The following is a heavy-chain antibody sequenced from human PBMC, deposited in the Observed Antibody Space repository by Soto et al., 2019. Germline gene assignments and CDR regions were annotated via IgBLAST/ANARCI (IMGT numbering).Heavy chain of an antibody. CDR3: ARGSSFRGDFDV. Sequence: QLQESGPGLVKPSGTLSLNCAVSGGSITSSSWWTWVRQSPRKGLEWIGEFYHAGSPNYNPSFESRVTILADRSKNFFSLTLTSVTAADTAMYYCARGSSFRGDFDVCGQGIMVTVSS. J-gene: IGHJ3*01. D-gene: IGHD2-21*01. CDR2: FYHAGSP. V-gene: IGHV4-4*02. CDR1: GGSITSSSW.